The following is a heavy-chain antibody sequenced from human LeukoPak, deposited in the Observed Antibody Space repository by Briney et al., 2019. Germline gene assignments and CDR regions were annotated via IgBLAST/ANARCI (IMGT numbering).Heavy chain of an antibody. Sequence: SVKVSCKASGGTFSSYAISWVRQAPGQGLEWMGGIIPIFGTANYAQKFQGRVTITADESTSTAYMELSSLRSEDTAVYYCAGAIRYFDWIPYYYYGMDVWGQGTTVTVSS. J-gene: IGHJ6*02. CDR3: AGAIRYFDWIPYYYYGMDV. CDR2: IIPIFGTA. D-gene: IGHD3-9*01. CDR1: GGTFSSYA. V-gene: IGHV1-69*13.